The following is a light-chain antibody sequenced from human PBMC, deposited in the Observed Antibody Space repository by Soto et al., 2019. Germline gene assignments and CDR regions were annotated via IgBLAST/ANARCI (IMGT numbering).Light chain of an antibody. CDR3: QQYNNWLPWT. V-gene: IGKV3-15*01. Sequence: EIVMTQSPATLSVSPGERAALSCRASQSVSTNLAWYQQKPGQAPRLLIYGASTRATGIPARFSGTGSGTEFTLTISSLQSEDFAVYYCQQYNNWLPWTFSQGTKVDIK. J-gene: IGKJ1*01. CDR1: QSVSTN. CDR2: GAS.